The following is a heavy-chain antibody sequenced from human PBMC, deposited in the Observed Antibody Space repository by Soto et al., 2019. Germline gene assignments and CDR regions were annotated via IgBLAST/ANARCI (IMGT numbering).Heavy chain of an antibody. CDR3: ARGQTVYYDFWSGYYTGNYFDY. V-gene: IGHV4-34*01. Sequence: SDTLSLTCAVYGGSFSGYYWSWIRQPPGKGLEWIGEINHSGSTNYNPSLKSRVTISVDTSKNQFSLKLSSVTAADTAVYYCARGQTVYYDFWSGYYTGNYFDYWGQGTLVTVSS. D-gene: IGHD3-3*01. CDR1: GGSFSGYY. CDR2: INHSGST. J-gene: IGHJ4*02.